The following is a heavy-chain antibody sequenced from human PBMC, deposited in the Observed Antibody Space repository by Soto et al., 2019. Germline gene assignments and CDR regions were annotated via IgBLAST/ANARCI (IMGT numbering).Heavy chain of an antibody. CDR1: GGSISSGGYY. D-gene: IGHD3-10*01. J-gene: IGHJ5*02. Sequence: QVQLQESGPGLVKPSQTLSLTCTVSGGSISSGGYYWSWIRQHPGKGLEWIGYIYYSGSPYYNPSLKCRVTISVDTSKNQFSLKVSSVTAADTAVYYCARAEYYGSGSQNYRRGWFDPWGQGTLVTVSS. CDR3: ARAEYYGSGSQNYRRGWFDP. CDR2: IYYSGSP. V-gene: IGHV4-31*03.